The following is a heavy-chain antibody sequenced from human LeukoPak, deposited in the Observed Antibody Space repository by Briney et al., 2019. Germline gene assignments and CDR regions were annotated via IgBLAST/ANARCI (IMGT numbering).Heavy chain of an antibody. Sequence: PGGSLRLSCAASGFTFSSYWMHWVRQAPGKGLVWVSRINSDGSSTSYADSVKGLFTISRDNAKNTLYLQMNSLRAEDTAVYYCAREDIVVVPAATRFAPWGQGTLVTVSS. V-gene: IGHV3-74*01. D-gene: IGHD2-2*01. J-gene: IGHJ5*02. CDR2: INSDGSST. CDR3: AREDIVVVPAATRFAP. CDR1: GFTFSSYW.